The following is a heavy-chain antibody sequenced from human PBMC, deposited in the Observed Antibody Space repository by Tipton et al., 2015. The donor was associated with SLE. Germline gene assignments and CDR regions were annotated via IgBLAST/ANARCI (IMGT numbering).Heavy chain of an antibody. J-gene: IGHJ4*02. D-gene: IGHD6-19*01. CDR3: ASGRPRGGGWYY. CDR2: IYYSGST. CDR1: GGSISSSSYY. Sequence: TLSLTCTVSGGSISSSSYYWGWIRQPPGKGLEWIGSIYYSGSTYYNPSLKSRVTISVDTSKNQFSLKLSSVTAADTAVYYCASGRPRGGGWYYWGQGTLVTVSS. V-gene: IGHV4-39*07.